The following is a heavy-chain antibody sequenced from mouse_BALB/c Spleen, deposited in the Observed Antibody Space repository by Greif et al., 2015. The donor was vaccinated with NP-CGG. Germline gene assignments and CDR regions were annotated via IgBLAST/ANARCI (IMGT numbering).Heavy chain of an antibody. CDR1: GYTFTSYW. Sequence: QVQLQQSGAELAKPGASGKMSCKASGYTFTSYWMHWVKQRPGQGLEWIGYINPSTGYTEYNQKFKDKATLTADKSSSTAYMQLSSLTSEDSAVYYCARIGGSYAMDYWGQGTSVTVSS. CDR2: INPSTGYT. V-gene: IGHV1-7*01. J-gene: IGHJ4*01. CDR3: ARIGGSYAMDY. D-gene: IGHD2-14*01.